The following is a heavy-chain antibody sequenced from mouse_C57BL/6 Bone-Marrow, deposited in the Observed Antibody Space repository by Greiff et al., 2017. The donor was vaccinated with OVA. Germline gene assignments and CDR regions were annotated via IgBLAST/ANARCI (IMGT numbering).Heavy chain of an antibody. CDR3: AKETAQAPFAY. CDR2: INPSTGGT. J-gene: IGHJ3*01. CDR1: GYSFTGYY. D-gene: IGHD3-2*02. V-gene: IGHV1-42*01. Sequence: VQLQQSGPELVKPGASVKISCKASGYSFTGYYMNWVKQSPEKSLEWIGEINPSTGGTTYNQKFKAKSTLTVDKSSSTAYMQLKSLTSEDSAVYYCAKETAQAPFAYWGQGTLVTVSA.